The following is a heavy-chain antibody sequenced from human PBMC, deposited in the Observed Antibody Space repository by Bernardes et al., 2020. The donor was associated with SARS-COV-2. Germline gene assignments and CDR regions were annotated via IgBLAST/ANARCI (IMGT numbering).Heavy chain of an antibody. Sequence: GECLKSSGKGSGYTVSNYFIAWVRQMPGKGLEWMGNIYPGDSETRYSPSFEGQVLISADKSVNTAYLQWSSLRASDNAIYYCARDDATSSFDFWGQGTRVTVSS. CDR2: IYPGDSET. D-gene: IGHD6-6*01. CDR3: ARDDATSSFDF. V-gene: IGHV5-51*01. J-gene: IGHJ4*02. CDR1: GYTVSNYF.